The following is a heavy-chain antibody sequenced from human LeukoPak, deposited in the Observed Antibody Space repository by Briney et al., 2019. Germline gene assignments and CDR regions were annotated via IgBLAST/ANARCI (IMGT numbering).Heavy chain of an antibody. V-gene: IGHV4-30-4*01. CDR1: GGSISSGDYY. CDR3: ARDRLTTVTTYTEGYFDL. J-gene: IGHJ2*01. CDR2: IYYSGST. D-gene: IGHD4-17*01. Sequence: SENLSLTYTVSGGSISSGDYYWSWIRQPPGKGLEWIGYIYYSGSTYYNPSLKSRVTISVDTSKNQFSLKLSSVTAADTAVYYCARDRLTTVTTYTEGYFDLWGRGTLVTVSS.